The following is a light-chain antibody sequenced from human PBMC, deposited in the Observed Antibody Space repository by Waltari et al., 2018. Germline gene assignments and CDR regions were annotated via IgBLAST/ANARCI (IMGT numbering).Light chain of an antibody. CDR3: QQSYSTPYS. CDR1: QTISTY. V-gene: IGKV1-39*01. CDR2: AAS. J-gene: IGKJ2*03. Sequence: DIQMTQSPTSLSASVGDRVTITCRASQTISTYLNWYQQKPGKAPKLRIYAASTVEGGVPSRFSGSASGTDFTLSISSLQPEDFATYYCQQSYSTPYSFGQGTKLEIK.